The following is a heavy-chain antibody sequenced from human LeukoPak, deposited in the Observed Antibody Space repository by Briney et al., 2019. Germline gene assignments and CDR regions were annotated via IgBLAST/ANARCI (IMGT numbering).Heavy chain of an antibody. V-gene: IGHV3-23*01. Sequence: PGGSLRLSCAASGFAFSNYGMNWVRQAPGKGLEWVSGITPSATTYYADSVKGRFTISRDNSKNTLYLQMNSLRAEDTAVYYCARDPSRRLRYFDWLFDYWGQGTLVTVSS. D-gene: IGHD3-9*01. CDR1: GFAFSNYG. CDR2: ITPSATT. J-gene: IGHJ4*02. CDR3: ARDPSRRLRYFDWLFDY.